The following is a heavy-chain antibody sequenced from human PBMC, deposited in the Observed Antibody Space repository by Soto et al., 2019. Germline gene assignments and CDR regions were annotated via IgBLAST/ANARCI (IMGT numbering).Heavy chain of an antibody. CDR3: ARSQGSSTSLEIYYYYYYGMDV. V-gene: IGHV1-69*01. J-gene: IGHJ6*02. D-gene: IGHD2-2*01. Sequence: QVQLVQSGAEVKKPGSSVKVSCKASGGTFSSYAISWVRQAPGQGLEWMGGIIPISDTTNYAQKFQGRVTITADEYTSTAYMKLSSLRSEDTAVYYCARSQGSSTSLEIYYYYYYGMDVWGQGTRVTVSS. CDR2: IIPISDTT. CDR1: GGTFSSYA.